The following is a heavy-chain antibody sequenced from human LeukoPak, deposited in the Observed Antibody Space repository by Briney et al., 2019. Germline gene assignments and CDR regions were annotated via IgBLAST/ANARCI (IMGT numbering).Heavy chain of an antibody. Sequence: SQTLSLTCAISGDSVSSNTATWNWIRQSPSRGLEWLGRTYYRSKWYNDYALSVKSRITINPDTSKNQVSLQLNSVTPEDTAVYYCAKRGSGYDFGSLDYWGQGSLVTVS. V-gene: IGHV6-1*01. CDR1: GDSVSSNTAT. CDR3: AKRGSGYDFGSLDY. D-gene: IGHD5-12*01. J-gene: IGHJ4*02. CDR2: TYYRSKWYN.